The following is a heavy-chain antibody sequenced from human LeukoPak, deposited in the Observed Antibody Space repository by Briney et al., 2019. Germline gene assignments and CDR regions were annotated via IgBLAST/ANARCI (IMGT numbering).Heavy chain of an antibody. CDR2: IWYDGSNK. Sequence: GGSLRLSCAASGFTFSSYGMPWVRQAPGKGPEWVAVIWYDGSNKYYADSVKGRFTISRDNSKNTLYLQMNSLRAEDTAVYYCARDLPRWFGELLGDYWGQGTLVTVSS. CDR1: GFTFSSYG. J-gene: IGHJ4*02. V-gene: IGHV3-33*01. D-gene: IGHD3-10*01. CDR3: ARDLPRWFGELLGDY.